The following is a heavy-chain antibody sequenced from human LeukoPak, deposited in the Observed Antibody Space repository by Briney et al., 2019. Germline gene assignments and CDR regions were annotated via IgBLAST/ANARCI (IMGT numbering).Heavy chain of an antibody. CDR3: ASNVIGGAFDI. CDR2: IYYSGST. J-gene: IGHJ3*02. CDR1: GGSISSYY. D-gene: IGHD2-21*01. Sequence: PSETLSLTCTVSGGSISSYYWSWIRQPPGKGLEWIGSIYYSGSTYYNPSLKSRVTISVDTSKNQFSLKLSSVTAADTAVYYCASNVIGGAFDIWGQGTMVTVSS. V-gene: IGHV4-59*05.